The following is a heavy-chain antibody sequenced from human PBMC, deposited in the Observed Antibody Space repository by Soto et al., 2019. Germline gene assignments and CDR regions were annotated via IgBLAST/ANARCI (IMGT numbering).Heavy chain of an antibody. D-gene: IGHD6-19*01. CDR3: ARDQEVHDSRGHKIRAMDV. CDR2: ISESGTSM. V-gene: IGHV3-48*03. J-gene: IGHJ6*02. Sequence: XVSLRLSCAASGFPFSRYEMNWVRQAPGKGLEWISYISESGTSMYYADAVKGRFAISRDNAQNSLYLQMNSLRIEDTAVYYCARDQEVHDSRGHKIRAMDVWGQGTTVTVSS. CDR1: GFPFSRYE.